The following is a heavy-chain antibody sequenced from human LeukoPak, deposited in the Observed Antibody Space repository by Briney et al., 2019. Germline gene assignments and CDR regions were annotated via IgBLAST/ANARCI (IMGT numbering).Heavy chain of an antibody. V-gene: IGHV1-8*01. Sequence: ASVKVSCKASGYTFTSYDINWVRQATGQGLEWMGWMNPNSGNTGYAQKFQGRVTMTRNTSISTAYMELSSLRSEDTAVYYCAREKVGLGSSALHYYYNYYMDVWGKGTTVTVSS. CDR3: AREKVGLGSSALHYYYNYYMDV. J-gene: IGHJ6*03. CDR1: GYTFTSYD. D-gene: IGHD6-6*01. CDR2: MNPNSGNT.